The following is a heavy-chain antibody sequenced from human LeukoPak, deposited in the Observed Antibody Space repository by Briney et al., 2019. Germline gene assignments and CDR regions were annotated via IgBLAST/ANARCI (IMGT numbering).Heavy chain of an antibody. J-gene: IGHJ4*02. CDR1: GGSISSSSYY. D-gene: IGHD5-18*01. CDR2: IYYSGST. Sequence: PSETLSLTCTVSGGSISSSSYYWGWIRQPPGKGLEWIGSIYYSGSTYYNPSLKSRVTISVDTSKNQFSLKLSSVTAADTAVYYCARGRIGYSYGAGDYWGQGTLVTVSS. CDR3: ARGRIGYSYGAGDY. V-gene: IGHV4-39*07.